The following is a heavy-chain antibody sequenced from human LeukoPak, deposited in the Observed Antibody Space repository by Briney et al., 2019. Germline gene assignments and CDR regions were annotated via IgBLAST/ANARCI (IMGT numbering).Heavy chain of an antibody. CDR2: IYPGDSDT. Sequence: GDSLKISCKGSGYSFTSYWIGWVRQMPGKGLEWMGIIYPGDSDTRYSPSFQGQVTISADKSINTAYLQWNSLKASDTAIYYCARSRDLNYHYWGQGTLVTVSS. J-gene: IGHJ4*02. V-gene: IGHV5-51*01. D-gene: IGHD1-7*01. CDR1: GYSFTSYW. CDR3: ARSRDLNYHY.